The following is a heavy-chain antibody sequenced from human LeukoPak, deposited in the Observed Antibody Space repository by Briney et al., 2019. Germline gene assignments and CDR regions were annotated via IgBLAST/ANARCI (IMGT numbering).Heavy chain of an antibody. J-gene: IGHJ3*02. V-gene: IGHV3-53*01. D-gene: IGHD3-22*01. Sequence: GGSLRLSCAASGFTDSSNYMSWVRQAPGKGLEWVSVIYSGGSTSYADSVKGRFTISRDNSKNTLYLQMNSLRAEDTAVYYCASYYDSSGNAFDIWGQGTMVTVSS. CDR1: GFTDSSNY. CDR3: ASYYDSSGNAFDI. CDR2: IYSGGST.